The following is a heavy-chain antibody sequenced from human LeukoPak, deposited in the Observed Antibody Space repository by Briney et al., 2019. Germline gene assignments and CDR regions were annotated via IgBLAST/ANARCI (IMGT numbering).Heavy chain of an antibody. CDR3: AKEKQWLVHRRDYFDY. CDR1: GFTFSYYA. Sequence: GGSLRLSCAASGFTFSYYAMSWVRQVPRKGLEWVSGVSGAGGRTYYADSVKGRFTISRDNTKNTLYLQMNSLRAEDTAIYYCAKEKQWLVHRRDYFDYWGQGTLVTVSS. V-gene: IGHV3-23*01. CDR2: VSGAGGRT. D-gene: IGHD6-19*01. J-gene: IGHJ4*02.